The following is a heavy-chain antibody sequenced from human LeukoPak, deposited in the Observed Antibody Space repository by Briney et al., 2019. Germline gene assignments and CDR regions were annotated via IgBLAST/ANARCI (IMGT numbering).Heavy chain of an antibody. J-gene: IGHJ6*02. V-gene: IGHV4-34*01. CDR1: GGSFSGYY. D-gene: IGHD6-19*01. Sequence: KPSETLSPIRAVYGGSFSGYYWSWIRQPPGKWLEWIGEVNLIGSTNYNPSLKSRVTISVDTSKNQFSLKLSSVTAADTAVYYCARGRLKQWLVRYGDYYYCMDVWGQGTTVIVSS. CDR3: ARGRLKQWLVRYGDYYYCMDV. CDR2: VNLIGST.